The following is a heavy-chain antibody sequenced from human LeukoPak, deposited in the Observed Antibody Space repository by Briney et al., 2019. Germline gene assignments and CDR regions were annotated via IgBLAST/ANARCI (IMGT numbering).Heavy chain of an antibody. V-gene: IGHV4-34*01. J-gene: IGHJ4*02. CDR2: INHSGST. Sequence: SETLSLTCAVYGVSFSGYYWSWIRQPPGKGLEWIGEINHSGSTNYKPSLKSRVNISVDTSKNQFSLKVSSVTAADTAVYYCARGDNWLFDCWGQGTLVTVSS. D-gene: IGHD1-20*01. CDR3: ARGDNWLFDC. CDR1: GVSFSGYY.